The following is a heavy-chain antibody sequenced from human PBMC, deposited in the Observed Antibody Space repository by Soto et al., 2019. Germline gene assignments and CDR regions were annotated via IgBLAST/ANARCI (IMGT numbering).Heavy chain of an antibody. CDR1: GYTFTTYG. J-gene: IGHJ3*02. CDR3: ARGVGFRLRAFDI. D-gene: IGHD2-2*03. Sequence: ASVKVYCKASGYTFTTYGISWVRQAPGQGLEWIGWVSAYNGNTDYAQKFQGRVTMTTDTSTSTAYMELRSLNSDDTAVYYCARGVGFRLRAFDIWGQGTMVTVSS. V-gene: IGHV1-18*01. CDR2: VSAYNGNT.